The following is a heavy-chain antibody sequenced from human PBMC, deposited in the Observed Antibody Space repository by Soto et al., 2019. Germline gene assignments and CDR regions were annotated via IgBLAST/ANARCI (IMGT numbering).Heavy chain of an antibody. CDR1: GYTFTSYG. V-gene: IGHV1-18*01. CDR2: ISAYNGNT. D-gene: IGHD1-26*01. J-gene: IGHJ4*02. Sequence: GASVKVSCKASGYTFTSYGISWVRQAPGQGLKWMGWISAYNGNTNYAQKLQGRVTMFKDPSTSTAYMELRSLIFEDTAVFYCARGSSPLPFDYWGKGTLVTVS. CDR3: ARGSSPLPFDY.